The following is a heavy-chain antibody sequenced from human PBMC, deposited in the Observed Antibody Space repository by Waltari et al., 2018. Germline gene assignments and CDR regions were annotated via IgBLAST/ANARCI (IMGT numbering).Heavy chain of an antibody. CDR1: GGSISSYY. V-gene: IGHV4-59*08. Sequence: QVQLQESGPGLVKPSETLSLTCTVSGGSISSYYWSWIRQPPGKGLEWIGYIYYSGSTNYNPPRKSRVTISVDTSKNQFSLKLGSVTAADTAVYYCVHSSSWYEYYFDYWGQGTLVTVSS. D-gene: IGHD6-13*01. J-gene: IGHJ4*02. CDR2: IYYSGST. CDR3: VHSSSWYEYYFDY.